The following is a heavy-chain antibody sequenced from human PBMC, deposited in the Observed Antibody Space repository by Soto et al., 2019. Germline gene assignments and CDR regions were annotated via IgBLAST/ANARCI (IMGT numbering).Heavy chain of an antibody. CDR3: ARPIDYGSNHNYFDP. CDR1: GYTFTSYF. D-gene: IGHD4-17*01. J-gene: IGHJ5*02. Sequence: ASVKVSCKASGYTFTSYFVHWVRQAPGQGLEWMGIINPTGGSTIYAQKFQGRVTMTRDTSTSTFYMELSSLSSEDTAVYYCARPIDYGSNHNYFDPWAQGTLVNVSS. CDR2: INPTGGST. V-gene: IGHV1-46*01.